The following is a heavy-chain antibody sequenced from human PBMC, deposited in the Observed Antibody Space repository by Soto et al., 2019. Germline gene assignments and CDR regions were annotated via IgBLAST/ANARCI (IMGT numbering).Heavy chain of an antibody. CDR3: ARDQGNYDTTGYLDY. V-gene: IGHV3-48*02. CDR1: GFTFSSYT. J-gene: IGHJ4*02. D-gene: IGHD3-22*01. Sequence: GSLRLSGAACGFTFSSYTIHWVRQAPGKGLEWVAYISSRTASTYYVDSVKGRFIISRDNAKNSLYLQMSSLKDEDTAVYYCARDQGNYDTTGYLDYWGPGILVTVSS. CDR2: ISSRTAST.